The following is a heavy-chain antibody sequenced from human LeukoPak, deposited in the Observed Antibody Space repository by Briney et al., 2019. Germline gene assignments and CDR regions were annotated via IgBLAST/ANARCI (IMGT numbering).Heavy chain of an antibody. J-gene: IGHJ4*02. Sequence: PGGSLRLSCAASGFTFSSYGMKWVRQAPGKGLEWVSSISSSSSYIYYADSVEGRFTISRDNSKSTVYLEINSLRSEDTAIYYCARGFNDFWSGSQLEYWGQGTLVTVSS. V-gene: IGHV3-21*01. CDR1: GFTFSSYG. CDR2: ISSSSSYI. D-gene: IGHD3-3*01. CDR3: ARGFNDFWSGSQLEY.